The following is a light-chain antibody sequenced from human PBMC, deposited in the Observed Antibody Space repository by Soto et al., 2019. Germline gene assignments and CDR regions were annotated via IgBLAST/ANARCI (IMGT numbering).Light chain of an antibody. Sequence: DIQMTQSPSSLSASVGDRVTITCRASQSITTYLNWYQQIPGKAPKPLIYGASTLLSGVHSRFSGSGSGTEFTLTIRSLQPEDFALYFCKQYNNWPFSFGPGTRLEIK. V-gene: IGKV1-39*01. CDR3: KQYNNWPFS. CDR2: GAS. J-gene: IGKJ5*01. CDR1: QSITTY.